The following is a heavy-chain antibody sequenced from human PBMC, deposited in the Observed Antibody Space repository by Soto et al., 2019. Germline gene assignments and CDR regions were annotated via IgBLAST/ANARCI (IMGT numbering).Heavy chain of an antibody. J-gene: IGHJ4*02. CDR2: IDPSDSYT. CDR3: ARQGTVTTDFDY. V-gene: IGHV5-10-1*01. CDR1: GYSFTSYW. D-gene: IGHD4-17*01. Sequence: PGESLKISCKGSGYSFTSYWISWVRQMPGKGLEWMGRIDPSDSYTNYSPSFQGHVTISADKSISTAYLQWSSLKASDTAMYYCARQGTVTTDFDYWGQGTLVTVSS.